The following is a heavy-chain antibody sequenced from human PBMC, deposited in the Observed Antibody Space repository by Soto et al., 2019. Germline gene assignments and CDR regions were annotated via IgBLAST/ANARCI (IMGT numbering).Heavy chain of an antibody. CDR3: TRAQTTGWYVSY. Sequence: EVQLVESGGGLVQPGGSLRLSCAVSGFTFSNYWMSWVRQALGKGLEWVANIKQDGSEKYYVDSVKGRFTISRDNAKSSLYLQMNSLRAEDTAVYYCTRAQTTGWYVSYWGQGTLVTVSS. D-gene: IGHD6-19*01. V-gene: IGHV3-7*01. CDR1: GFTFSNYW. J-gene: IGHJ4*02. CDR2: IKQDGSEK.